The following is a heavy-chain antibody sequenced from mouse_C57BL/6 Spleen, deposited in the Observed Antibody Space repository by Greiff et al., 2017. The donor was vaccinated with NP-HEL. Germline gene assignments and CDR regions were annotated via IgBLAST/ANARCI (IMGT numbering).Heavy chain of an antibody. CDR3: ARGGTDDSSYSLFAE. V-gene: IGHV1-61*01. CDR2: LYPSDSET. D-gene: IGHD1-1*01. J-gene: IGHJ3*01. CDR1: GYTFTSYC. Sequence: VQLQQPGAELVRPGSSVKLSCKASGYTFTSYCMDWVKQRPGQGLAWIGNLYPSDSETHYNQKFKDKATLTVDKSSSTAYMQLSSLTSEDSAVYYCARGGTDDSSYSLFAEWGKGTLVTVSA.